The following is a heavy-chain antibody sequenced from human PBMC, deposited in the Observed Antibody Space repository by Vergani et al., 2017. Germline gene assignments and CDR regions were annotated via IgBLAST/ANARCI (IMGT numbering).Heavy chain of an antibody. CDR3: ARVRGSYQLLSYFDY. V-gene: IGHV1-3*01. D-gene: IGHD2-2*01. CDR1: GYTFTSYA. Sequence: VQLVQSGAEVKKPGASVKVSCKASGYTFTSYAMHWVRQAPGQRLEWMGWINAGNGNTKYSQKFQGRVTITRDTSASTAYMELSSLRSEDTAVYYCARVRGSYQLLSYFDYWGQGTLVTVSS. CDR2: INAGNGNT. J-gene: IGHJ4*02.